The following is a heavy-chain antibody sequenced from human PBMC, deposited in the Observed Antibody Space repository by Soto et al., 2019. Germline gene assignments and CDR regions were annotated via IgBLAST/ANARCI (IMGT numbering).Heavy chain of an antibody. D-gene: IGHD2-2*01. Sequence: EVQLVESGGGLVKPGGSLRLSCAASGFTFSSYSMNWVRQAPGKGLEWVSSISSSSSYIYYAESVKGRFTISRDNAKNSLDLQMNSQRAEDTAVYYCAREIVASQDIVVVPAAWGYWGQGTLVTVSS. CDR2: ISSSSSYI. J-gene: IGHJ4*02. V-gene: IGHV3-21*01. CDR3: AREIVASQDIVVVPAAWGY. CDR1: GFTFSSYS.